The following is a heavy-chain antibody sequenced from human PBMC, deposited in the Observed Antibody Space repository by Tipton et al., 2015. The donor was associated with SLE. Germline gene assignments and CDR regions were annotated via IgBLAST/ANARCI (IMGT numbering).Heavy chain of an antibody. V-gene: IGHV4-59*01. J-gene: IGHJ4*02. D-gene: IGHD6-19*01. Sequence: TLSLTCTVSGGSISSYYWSWIRQPPGKGLEWIGYIYYSGSTNYNPSLKSRVTISVDTPKNQFSLKLSSVTAADTAVYYCARGTSSGWSFDYWGQGTLVTVSS. CDR1: GGSISSYY. CDR2: IYYSGST. CDR3: ARGTSSGWSFDY.